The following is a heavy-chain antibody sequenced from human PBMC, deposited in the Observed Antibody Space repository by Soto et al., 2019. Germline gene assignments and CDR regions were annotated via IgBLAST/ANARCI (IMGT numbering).Heavy chain of an antibody. Sequence: SETLSLTCTVSGGSISSGDYYWSWIRQPPGKGLEWIGYIYYSGSTYYNPSLKSRVTISVDTSKNQFSLKLSSVTAADTAVYYCARFNYYDNWFDPWGQGTLVTVSS. CDR3: ARFNYYDNWFDP. CDR1: GGSISSGDYY. V-gene: IGHV4-30-4*01. D-gene: IGHD3-22*01. CDR2: IYYSGST. J-gene: IGHJ5*02.